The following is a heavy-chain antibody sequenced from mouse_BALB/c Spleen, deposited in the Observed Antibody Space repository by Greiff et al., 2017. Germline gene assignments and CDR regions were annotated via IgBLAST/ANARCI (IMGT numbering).Heavy chain of an antibody. J-gene: IGHJ4*01. CDR2: ISDGGSYT. Sequence: EVQLVESGGGLVPPGGSLKLSCAASGFTFSDYYMYWVRQTPGKRLEWVATISDGGSYTYYPDSVKGRFTISRDNAKNNLYLQMSSLKSEDTAMYYCGRVVYSAMDYWGQGTSVTVSS. V-gene: IGHV5-4*02. CDR3: GRVVYSAMDY. CDR1: GFTFSDYY. D-gene: IGHD2-1*01.